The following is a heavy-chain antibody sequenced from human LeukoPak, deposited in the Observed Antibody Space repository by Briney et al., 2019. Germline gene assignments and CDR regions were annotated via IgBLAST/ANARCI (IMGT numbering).Heavy chain of an antibody. CDR2: INPNSGGT. V-gene: IGHV1-2*02. CDR1: GHTFTGYY. J-gene: IGHJ6*02. CDR3: ARHDFWSGEYYYYGMDV. Sequence: AASVKASCKASGHTFTGYYMHWVRQAPGQGLEWMGWINPNSGGTNYAQKFQGRVTMTRDTSISTAYMELSRLRSDDTAVYYCARHDFWSGEYYYYGMDVWGQGTTVTVSS. D-gene: IGHD3-3*01.